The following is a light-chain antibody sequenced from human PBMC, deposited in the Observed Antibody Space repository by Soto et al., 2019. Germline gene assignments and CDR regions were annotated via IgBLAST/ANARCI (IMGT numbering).Light chain of an antibody. V-gene: IGKV2-28*01. CDR1: QSLLHSNGYNF. CDR3: MQALQTPRT. Sequence: DIVMTQSPLSLPATPGEPASISCRSSQSLLHSNGYNFLDWYVQKPGQSPQLLIYMGSNRASGVPDMFSGSGSGTDFTLKISRVEAEDVGVYYCMQALQTPRTFGQGTKVEIK. CDR2: MGS. J-gene: IGKJ1*01.